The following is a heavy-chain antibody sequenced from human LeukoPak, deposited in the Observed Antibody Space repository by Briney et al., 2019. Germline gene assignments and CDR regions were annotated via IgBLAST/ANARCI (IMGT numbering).Heavy chain of an antibody. CDR1: GFTFDDYA. D-gene: IGHD4-23*01. J-gene: IGHJ4*02. V-gene: IGHV3-9*01. CDR3: AKDTQGMTGGFDY. CDR2: INWSSGTI. Sequence: GGSLRLSCAASGFTFDDYAMHWVRQAPGKGLEWVSGINWSSGTIGYADSVKGRFTISRGNAKNSLYLQVSSLRTEDTALYYCAKDTQGMTGGFDYWGQGTLVTVSS.